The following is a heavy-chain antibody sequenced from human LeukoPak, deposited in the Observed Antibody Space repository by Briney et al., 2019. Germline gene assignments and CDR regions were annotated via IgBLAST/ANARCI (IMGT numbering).Heavy chain of an antibody. D-gene: IGHD6-13*01. Sequence: GGSLRLSCAASGFIFDDYGMSWVRQAPGKGLEWVSSISSSSSYIYYADSVKGRFTISRHNAKNSLYLQMDSLRAEDTAVYYCARVSSSWHYFDYWGQGTLVTVSS. CDR2: ISSSSSYI. J-gene: IGHJ4*02. CDR1: GFIFDDYG. CDR3: ARVSSSWHYFDY. V-gene: IGHV3-21*01.